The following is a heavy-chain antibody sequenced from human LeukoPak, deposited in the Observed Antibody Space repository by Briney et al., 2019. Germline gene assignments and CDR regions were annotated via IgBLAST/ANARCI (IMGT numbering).Heavy chain of an antibody. CDR1: GGSFSGYY. V-gene: IGHV4-34*01. Sequence: SETLSLTCAVYGGSFSGYYWSWIRQPPGKGLEWIGEINHSGSTNYNPSLKSRVTISVDRSKNQFSLKLNFVTAADTTVYYCARHGVGCSSTSCTTNFDYWGQGILVTVSS. J-gene: IGHJ4*02. CDR2: INHSGST. CDR3: ARHGVGCSSTSCTTNFDY. D-gene: IGHD2-2*01.